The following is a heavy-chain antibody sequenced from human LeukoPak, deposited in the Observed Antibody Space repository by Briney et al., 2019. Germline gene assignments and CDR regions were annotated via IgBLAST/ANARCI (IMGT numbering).Heavy chain of an antibody. CDR1: GGSISSGGYY. J-gene: IGHJ5*02. CDR2: IYYSGST. V-gene: IGHV4-61*08. Sequence: ASETLSLTCTVSGGSISSGGYYWSWIRQHPGKGLEWIGYIYYSGSTNYNPSLKSRVTISVDTSKNQFSLKLSSVTAADTAVYYCARQENHEIWNWFDPWGQGTLVTVSS. D-gene: IGHD1-14*01. CDR3: ARQENHEIWNWFDP.